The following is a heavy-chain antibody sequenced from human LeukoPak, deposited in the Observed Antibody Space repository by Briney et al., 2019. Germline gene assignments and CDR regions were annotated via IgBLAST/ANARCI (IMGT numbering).Heavy chain of an antibody. V-gene: IGHV1-46*01. CDR3: ASAYSSSDPMDY. CDR2: INPSGGST. D-gene: IGHD6-6*01. J-gene: IGHJ4*02. Sequence: ASVKVSCKASGYTFASYYMHWVRQAPGQGLEWMGIINPSGGSTSYAQKFQGRVTMTRDTSTSTVYMELSSLRSEDTAVYYCASAYSSSDPMDYWGQGTLVTVSS. CDR1: GYTFASYY.